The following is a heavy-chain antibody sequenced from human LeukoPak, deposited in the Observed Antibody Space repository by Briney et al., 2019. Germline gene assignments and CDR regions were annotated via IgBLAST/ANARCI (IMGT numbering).Heavy chain of an antibody. Sequence: SETLTLTCAASGGSFSGYYWSWIRQPPGKGLEWIGEINHSGSTNYNPSLKSRVTISVDTSKNQFSLKLSPVTAADTAVYYCARGGPNWLLHTNYWFDPWGQGTLVTVSS. CDR2: INHSGST. V-gene: IGHV4-34*01. CDR3: ARGGPNWLLHTNYWFDP. J-gene: IGHJ5*02. CDR1: GGSFSGYY. D-gene: IGHD3-9*01.